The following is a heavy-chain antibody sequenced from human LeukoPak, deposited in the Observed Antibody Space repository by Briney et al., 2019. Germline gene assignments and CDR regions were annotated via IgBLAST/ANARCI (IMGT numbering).Heavy chain of an antibody. V-gene: IGHV3-23*01. CDR2: ISGSGGST. Sequence: GGSLTLSCAASGFTFSTYAMSRVRQAPGKRLEWVSAISGSGGSTYYADSVKGRFTISRDNSNNTLYLQMNSLRAEDTAVYYCAKDLWNEDIVVVPAADFDYWGQGTLVTVSS. CDR3: AKDLWNEDIVVVPAADFDY. D-gene: IGHD2-2*01. CDR1: GFTFSTYA. J-gene: IGHJ4*02.